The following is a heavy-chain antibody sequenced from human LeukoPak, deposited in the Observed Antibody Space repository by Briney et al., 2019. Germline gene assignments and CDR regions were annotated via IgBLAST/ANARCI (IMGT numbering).Heavy chain of an antibody. V-gene: IGHV3-11*01. CDR3: AKALSGGRQIVDY. CDR1: GFTFSDYY. J-gene: IGHJ4*02. CDR2: ISSSGSTI. Sequence: GGSLRLSCAASGFTFSDYYMSWIRQAPGKGLEWVSYISSSGSTIYYADSVKGRFTISRDNAKNSLYLQMNSLRAEDTAVYYCAKALSGGRQIVDYWGQGTLVTVSS. D-gene: IGHD2-15*01.